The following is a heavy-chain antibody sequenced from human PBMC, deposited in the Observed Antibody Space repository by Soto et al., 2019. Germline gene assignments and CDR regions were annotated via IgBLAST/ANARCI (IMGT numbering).Heavy chain of an antibody. J-gene: IGHJ4*02. V-gene: IGHV3-9*01. CDR1: GFTFDDYA. D-gene: IGHD5-18*01. CDR3: AKDIQPGYSYGRAFDY. Sequence: PGGSLRLSCAASGFTFDDYAMHWVRQAPGKGLEWVSGISWNSGSIGYADSVKGRFTISRDNAKNSLYLQMNSLRAEDTALYYCAKDIQPGYSYGRAFDYWGQGTLVTVSS. CDR2: ISWNSGSI.